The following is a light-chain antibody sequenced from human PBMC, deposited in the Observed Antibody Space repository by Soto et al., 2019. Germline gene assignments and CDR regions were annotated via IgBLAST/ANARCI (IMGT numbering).Light chain of an antibody. Sequence: QSLLTQPASASGSPGQTIAMSCTWTRSDVGDYNYVSWYQQHPGRVPKLLIYEVSDRPSGVSNRFSGSKSGNTASLTISGLQAEDEAHYYCSSYTGTYTYVFGTGTKVTV. CDR1: RSDVGDYNY. CDR2: EVS. J-gene: IGLJ1*01. CDR3: SSYTGTYTYV. V-gene: IGLV2-14*01.